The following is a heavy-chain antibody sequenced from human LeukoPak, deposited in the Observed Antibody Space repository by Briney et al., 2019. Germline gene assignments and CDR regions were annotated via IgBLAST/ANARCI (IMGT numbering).Heavy chain of an antibody. CDR1: GGSISSYF. J-gene: IGHJ4*02. CDR3: GGTTVTTDYFDY. CDR2: IYSSGNT. D-gene: IGHD4-17*01. Sequence: SETLSLTCTVSGGSISSYFWSWIRQPPGKGLEWIGYIYSSGNTNYNPSLKSRVTISVDRSKNQFSLKLSSVTTADTAVYYCGGTTVTTDYFDYWGQGTLVTVSS. V-gene: IGHV4-59*01.